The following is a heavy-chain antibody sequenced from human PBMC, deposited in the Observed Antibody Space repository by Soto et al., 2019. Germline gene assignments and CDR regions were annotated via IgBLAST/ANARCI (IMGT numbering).Heavy chain of an antibody. Sequence: QVQLVQSGAEVKKPGSSVKVSCKASGGTFSSYTISWVRQAPGQGLEWMGRIIPILGIANYAQKFHGRDTSTTDKSTSTADMELGSLRSEDTAVYYCARSGFRWCGYDTMDCFDPWGQGTLVTVSS. CDR1: GGTFSSYT. CDR2: IIPILGIA. CDR3: ARSGFRWCGYDTMDCFDP. V-gene: IGHV1-69*02. D-gene: IGHD5-12*01. J-gene: IGHJ5*02.